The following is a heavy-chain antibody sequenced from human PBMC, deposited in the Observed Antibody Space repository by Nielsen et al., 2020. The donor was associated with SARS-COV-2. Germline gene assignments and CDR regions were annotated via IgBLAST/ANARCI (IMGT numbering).Heavy chain of an antibody. CDR1: GFTFSSYG. J-gene: IGHJ4*02. V-gene: IGHV3-30*19. CDR3: ARGVLWFGELLFSKADY. D-gene: IGHD3-10*01. Sequence: GGSLRLSCAASGFTFSSYGMHWVRQAPGKGLEGVAVISYDGSNKYYADSVKGRFTISRDNSKNTLYLQMNSLRAEDTAVYYCARGVLWFGELLFSKADYWGQGTLVTVSS. CDR2: ISYDGSNK.